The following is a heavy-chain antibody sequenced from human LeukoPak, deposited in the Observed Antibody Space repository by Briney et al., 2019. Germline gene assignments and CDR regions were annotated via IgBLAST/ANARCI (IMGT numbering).Heavy chain of an antibody. Sequence: GGSLRLSCSASGFILNGYSMNWVRQAPGKGLEWVSSISSSGNSIQYGDSMKGRFTISRDNAKNSLYLQMNSLRAEDTAVYYCAELGITMIGGVWGKGTTVTISS. CDR2: ISSSGNSI. CDR1: GFILNGYS. D-gene: IGHD3-10*02. V-gene: IGHV3-21*01. CDR3: AELGITMIGGV. J-gene: IGHJ6*04.